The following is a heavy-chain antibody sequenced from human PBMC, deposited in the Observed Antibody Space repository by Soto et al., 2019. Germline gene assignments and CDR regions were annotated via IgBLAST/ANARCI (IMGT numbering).Heavy chain of an antibody. J-gene: IGHJ1*01. CDR3: ARDRSYGDYGGRVQH. Sequence: QVQLVQSGAEVKKPGASVKVSCKASGYTFTSYGISWVRQAPGQGLEWMGWISAYNGNTNYAQKLQGRVTMTTDTSTSTAYMEMRSLRSDDTAVYYCARDRSYGDYGGRVQHWGQGTLVTVSS. CDR1: GYTFTSYG. D-gene: IGHD4-17*01. V-gene: IGHV1-18*01. CDR2: ISAYNGNT.